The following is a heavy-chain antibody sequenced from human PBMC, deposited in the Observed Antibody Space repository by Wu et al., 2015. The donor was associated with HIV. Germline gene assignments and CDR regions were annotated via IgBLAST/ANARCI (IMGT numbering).Heavy chain of an antibody. J-gene: IGHJ6*03. CDR2: INPNSGGT. V-gene: IGHV1-2*02. CDR3: ARFDIVVVPAAAYYYMDV. D-gene: IGHD2-2*01. Sequence: QGQLVQSGAEVKKPGASVKVSCKASGYTFTSYGISWVRQAPGQGLEWMGWINPNSGGTNYVQKFQGRVTMTRDTSISTAYMELSRLRSDDTAVYYCARFDIVVVPAAAYYYMDVWGKGTTVTVSS. CDR1: GYTFTSYG.